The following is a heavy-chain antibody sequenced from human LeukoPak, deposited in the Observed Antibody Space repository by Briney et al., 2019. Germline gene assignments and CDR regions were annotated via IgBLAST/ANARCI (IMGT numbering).Heavy chain of an antibody. V-gene: IGHV1-8*01. CDR2: MNSNTGNT. CDR3: ARGRRGSSGPWSWYLDL. Sequence: ASVKVSCKASGFTLTNFDINWARQATGQGLEWMGWMNSNTGNTGYAQEFQGRVTMTRDTSIGTAYMELTNLRSEDTAVYYCARGRRGSSGPWSWYLDLWGRGTLVTASP. J-gene: IGHJ2*01. CDR1: GFTLTNFD. D-gene: IGHD3-22*01.